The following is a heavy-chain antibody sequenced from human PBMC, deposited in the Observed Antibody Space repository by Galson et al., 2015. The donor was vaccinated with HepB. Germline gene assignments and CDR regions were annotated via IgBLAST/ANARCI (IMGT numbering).Heavy chain of an antibody. CDR1: GYTLTELS. V-gene: IGHV1-24*01. Sequence: SVKVSCKVSGYTLTELSMHWVRQAPGKGLEWMGGFDPEDGETIYAQKFQGRVTMTEDTSTDTAYMELSSLRSEDTAVYYCATVLVGATRGPYYFDYWGQGTLVTVSS. CDR3: ATVLVGATRGPYYFDY. J-gene: IGHJ4*02. CDR2: FDPEDGET. D-gene: IGHD1-26*01.